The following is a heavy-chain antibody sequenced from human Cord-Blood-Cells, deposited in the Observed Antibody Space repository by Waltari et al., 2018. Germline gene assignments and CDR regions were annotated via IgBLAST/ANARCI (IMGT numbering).Heavy chain of an antibody. CDR1: GFTFSSYS. J-gene: IGHJ4*02. D-gene: IGHD1-7*01. V-gene: IGHV3-21*01. CDR2: ISSISSYI. Sequence: EVQLVASGGGLVKPGGSLRLSCAASGFTFSSYSMNWVRQAPGKGLEWVSSISSISSYIYYADSVKGRCTISRDNGKNSLYLQMNSLRAEATAVYYCARDKTRGFDYWGQGTLVTVSS. CDR3: ARDKTRGFDY.